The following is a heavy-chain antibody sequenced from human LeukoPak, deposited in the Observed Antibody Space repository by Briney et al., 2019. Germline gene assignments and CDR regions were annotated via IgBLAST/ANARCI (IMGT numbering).Heavy chain of an antibody. D-gene: IGHD3-16*01. CDR3: ARQSLVDYSDSRGPFRWFDI. CDR1: GGSISSHY. Sequence: PSETLSLTCNASGGSISSHYWSWIRQAPGKGPEWIGYIDHTGSTDCSPSLKRRVTMSVNTSKNQTSLKLSYVTAADTAVYFRARQSLVDYSDSRGPFRWFDIWGRGTLVSVS. CDR2: IDHTGST. V-gene: IGHV4-59*11. J-gene: IGHJ5*02.